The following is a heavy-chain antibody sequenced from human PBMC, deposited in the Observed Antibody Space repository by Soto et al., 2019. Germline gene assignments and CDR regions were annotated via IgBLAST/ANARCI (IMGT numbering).Heavy chain of an antibody. CDR3: ARSGYSYGPNPLLY. J-gene: IGHJ4*02. V-gene: IGHV4-31*03. D-gene: IGHD5-18*01. Sequence: QVQLQESGPGLVKPSQTLSLTCTVSGCSISSGGYYWSWIRQHPGKGLEWIGYIYYSGSTYYNPSLTSRVTISVDTSKNQFSLKLSSVTAAATAVYYCARSGYSYGPNPLLYWGQGTLVTVSS. CDR2: IYYSGST. CDR1: GCSISSGGYY.